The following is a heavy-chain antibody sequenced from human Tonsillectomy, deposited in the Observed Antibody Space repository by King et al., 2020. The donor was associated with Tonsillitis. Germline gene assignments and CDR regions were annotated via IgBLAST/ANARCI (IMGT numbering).Heavy chain of an antibody. V-gene: IGHV4-39*01. CDR1: GGSISSSSYY. D-gene: IGHD3-22*01. CDR3: ARSTGDYDSSNFDY. Sequence: QLQESGAGLVKPSETLSLTCTVSGGSISSSSYYWGWIRQPPGKGLEWIGSIYYSGSTYYNPSLKSRVTISVDTSKNQFSLKLSSVTAADTAVYYCARSTGDYDSSNFDYWGQGTLVTVSS. J-gene: IGHJ4*02. CDR2: IYYSGST.